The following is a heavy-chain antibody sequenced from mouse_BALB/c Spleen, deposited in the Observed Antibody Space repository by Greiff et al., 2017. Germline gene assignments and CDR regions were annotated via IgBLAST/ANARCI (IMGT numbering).Heavy chain of an antibody. CDR1: GFTFTDYY. CDR2: IRNKANGYTT. CDR3: AASLRYAMDY. V-gene: IGHV7-3*02. D-gene: IGHD6-1*01. J-gene: IGHJ4*01. Sequence: EVQLVESGGGLVQPGGSLRLSCATSGFTFTDYYMSWVRQPPGKALEWLGFIRNKANGYTTEYSASVKGRFTISRDNSQSILYLQMNTLRAEDSATYYCAASLRYAMDYWGQGTSVTVSS.